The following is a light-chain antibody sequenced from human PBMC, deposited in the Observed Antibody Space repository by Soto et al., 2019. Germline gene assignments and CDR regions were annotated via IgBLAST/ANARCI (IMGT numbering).Light chain of an antibody. J-gene: IGKJ2*01. CDR3: QQYSTTPPT. CDR2: WAS. Sequence: DIVMTQSPDSLAVSLGERATINCKSSQSVLYSSNNKNYLAWYQQKSGQPPKLLIYWASTRESGVPDRFSGSGSGTDFTLTISSLQAEDVAVYYCQQYSTTPPTFGQGTKLEIK. CDR1: QSVLYSSNNKNY. V-gene: IGKV4-1*01.